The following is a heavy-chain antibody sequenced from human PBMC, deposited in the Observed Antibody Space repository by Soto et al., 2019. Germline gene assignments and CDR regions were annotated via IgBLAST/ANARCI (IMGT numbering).Heavy chain of an antibody. CDR3: ARGRYCLTGRCFPNWFDS. J-gene: IGHJ5*01. CDR2: IYKSTTT. D-gene: IGHD2-15*01. CDR1: GDSISTVDYF. Sequence: SETLSLTCSVAGDSISTVDYFWAWIRQPPGQALEYIGYIYKSTTTYYNPSFEGRVAISLDTSKSQFSLTVTSVTAADTAVYFCARGRYCLTGRCFPNWFDSWGQGTLVTVSS. V-gene: IGHV4-30-4*01.